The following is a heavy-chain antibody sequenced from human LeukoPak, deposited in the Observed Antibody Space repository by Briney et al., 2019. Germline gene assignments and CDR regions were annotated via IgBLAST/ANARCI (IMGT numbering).Heavy chain of an antibody. CDR2: VSSEGKST. V-gene: IGHV3-74*01. Sequence: GSLRLSCAASGFTFSSYWMHWVRQAPGKGLEWVSRVSSEGKSTSFADSVKGRFTISRDNAKNTLYLQMSGLRAEDTAVYYCARSSHYGNFPDYWGQGTLVTVSS. CDR3: ARSSHYGNFPDY. D-gene: IGHD4-11*01. J-gene: IGHJ4*02. CDR1: GFTFSSYW.